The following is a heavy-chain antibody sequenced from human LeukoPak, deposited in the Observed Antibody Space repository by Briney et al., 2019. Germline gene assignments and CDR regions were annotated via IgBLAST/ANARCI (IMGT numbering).Heavy chain of an antibody. V-gene: IGHV1-2*06. Sequence: ASVKVSCKASGYTFTGYYMHWVRQAPGQGLEWMGRINPNSGGTNYAQKFQGRVTMTRDTSVSTAYMELSRLRSDDTAVYYCATNSQWLVGNWFDPWGQGTLVTVSS. D-gene: IGHD6-19*01. CDR2: INPNSGGT. CDR1: GYTFTGYY. CDR3: ATNSQWLVGNWFDP. J-gene: IGHJ5*02.